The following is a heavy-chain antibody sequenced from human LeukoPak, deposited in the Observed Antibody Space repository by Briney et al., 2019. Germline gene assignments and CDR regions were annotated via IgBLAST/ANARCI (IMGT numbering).Heavy chain of an antibody. CDR2: ISAYNGNT. J-gene: IGHJ5*02. V-gene: IGHV1-18*01. Sequence: ASVKVSCKASGYTFTSYGISWVRQAPGQGLEWMGWISAYNGNTNYAQNFQDRVTMTTDTSTNTAYMELRSLRSDDTAVYYCARLGYCTNGVCYRKHNRLDPWGQGTLVTVSS. CDR1: GYTFTSYG. D-gene: IGHD2-8*01. CDR3: ARLGYCTNGVCYRKHNRLDP.